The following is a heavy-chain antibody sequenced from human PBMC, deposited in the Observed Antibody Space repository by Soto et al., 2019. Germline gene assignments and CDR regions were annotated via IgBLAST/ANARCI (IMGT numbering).Heavy chain of an antibody. V-gene: IGHV4-59*08. Sequence: TLSLTCTVSGGSIRDYFWTWIRQPPGKGLEWIGYIYYSGSTYYNPSLKSRVTISVDTSKNQFSLKLSSVTAADTAVYYCARSSITMGHGYYYGMDVWGQGTTVTVSS. CDR3: ARSSITMGHGYYYGMDV. CDR2: IYYSGST. J-gene: IGHJ6*02. D-gene: IGHD3-10*01. CDR1: GGSIRDYF.